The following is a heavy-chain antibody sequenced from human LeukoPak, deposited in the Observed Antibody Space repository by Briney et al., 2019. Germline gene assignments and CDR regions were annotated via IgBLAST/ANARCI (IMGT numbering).Heavy chain of an antibody. CDR2: ISNSGNTI. CDR3: ARGHFGLDV. J-gene: IGHJ6*02. CDR1: GFTFSDWF. V-gene: IGHV3-11*01. Sequence: GGSLRLSCAASGFTFSDWFVSWIRQAPGTGLEWVSYISNSGNTIYYADSVKGRFTISRDNAKKTVNLQMNSLRAEDTAIYYCARGHFGLDVWGQGTTATVSS.